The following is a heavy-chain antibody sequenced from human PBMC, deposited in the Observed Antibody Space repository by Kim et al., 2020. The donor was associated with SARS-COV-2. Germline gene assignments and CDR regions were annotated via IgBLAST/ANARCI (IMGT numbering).Heavy chain of an antibody. CDR1: GGTFSSYA. Sequence: SVKVSCKASGGTFSSYAISWVRQAPGQGLEWMGRIIPILGIANYAQKFQGRVTITADKSTSTAYMELSSLRSEDTAVYYCASNPPSSDSSGYYYEGDYWGQGTLVTVSS. CDR3: ASNPPSSDSSGYYYEGDY. V-gene: IGHV1-69*04. J-gene: IGHJ4*02. D-gene: IGHD3-22*01. CDR2: IIPILGIA.